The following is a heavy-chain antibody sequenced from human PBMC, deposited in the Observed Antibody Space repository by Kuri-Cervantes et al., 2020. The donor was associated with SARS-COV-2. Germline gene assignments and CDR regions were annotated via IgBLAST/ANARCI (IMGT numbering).Heavy chain of an antibody. V-gene: IGHV3-23*01. D-gene: IGHD3-3*01. CDR3: ARIPSSISIFGVVRFGMDV. CDR1: GFTFSSYA. J-gene: IGHJ6*02. Sequence: WETLSLSCAASGFTFSSYAMSWVRQAPGKGLQWVSAISGSGGSTYYAGSVKGRFTISRDNAKNSLYLQMNSLRAEDTAVYYCARIPSSISIFGVVRFGMDVWGQGTTVTVSS. CDR2: ISGSGGST.